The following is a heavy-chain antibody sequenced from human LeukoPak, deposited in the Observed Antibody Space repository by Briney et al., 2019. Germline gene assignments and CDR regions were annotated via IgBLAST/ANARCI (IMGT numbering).Heavy chain of an antibody. D-gene: IGHD4-17*01. CDR2: IYYSGST. J-gene: IGHJ4*02. Sequence: PSETLSLTCIVSGGSISSSSYYWGWIRQPPGKGLEWIGSIYYSGSTYYNPSLKSRVTISVDTSNNKLSLNLSSVTDAATAVYYCARARGTVTPRGSGKYYFDYWGQGTLVTVSS. CDR3: ARARGTVTPRGSGKYYFDY. CDR1: GGSISSSSYY. V-gene: IGHV4-39*02.